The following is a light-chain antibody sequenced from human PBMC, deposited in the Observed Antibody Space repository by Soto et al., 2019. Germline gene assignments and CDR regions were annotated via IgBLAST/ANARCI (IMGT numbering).Light chain of an antibody. V-gene: IGKV3-20*01. Sequence: EVVLTQSPGTLSLSPGERATLSCRASQSISPNYLAWYQQKPGQAPKLLIYAASSRLPGIPDRFSGSGSGTDFTLTISRLEPEDFVLYYCQQYGRTFGQGTRLAIK. CDR3: QQYGRT. CDR2: AAS. CDR1: QSISPNY. J-gene: IGKJ5*01.